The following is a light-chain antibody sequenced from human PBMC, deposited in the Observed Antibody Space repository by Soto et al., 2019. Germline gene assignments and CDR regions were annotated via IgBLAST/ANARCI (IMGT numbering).Light chain of an antibody. CDR1: QSISNW. V-gene: IGKV1-5*02. Sequence: DIQMTQSPSTLPASVADRVTIICRASQSISNWLAWYQQKTGTAPKVLIYHASNMQSGVTSRFSGSGSGTEFTLTIIRLQPDDFATYYCQQYNSYSFGQGTKVDIK. J-gene: IGKJ1*01. CDR3: QQYNSYS. CDR2: HAS.